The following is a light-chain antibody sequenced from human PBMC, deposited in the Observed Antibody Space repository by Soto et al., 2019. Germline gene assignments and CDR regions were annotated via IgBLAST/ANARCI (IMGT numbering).Light chain of an antibody. CDR3: LQHKTYSLT. Sequence: DIQMTQSPSSLSASVGDRVTITCRASQDIRNDICWYQQKPGKAPKRLIYAAFILQSGVPPRFSGNGSGTEFTLTISSLQAEDYATYFCLQHKTYSLTFGQGTRLE. CDR2: AAF. J-gene: IGKJ5*01. V-gene: IGKV1-17*01. CDR1: QDIRND.